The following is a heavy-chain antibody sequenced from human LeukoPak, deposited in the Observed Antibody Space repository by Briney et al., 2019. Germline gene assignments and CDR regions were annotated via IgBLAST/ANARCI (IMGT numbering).Heavy chain of an antibody. D-gene: IGHD2/OR15-2a*01. J-gene: IGHJ4*02. Sequence: ASVKVSCKASGGTFSSYAISWVRQAPGQGLEWMGRIIPILGIANYAQKFQGRVTITADKSTSTAYMELSSLRSEDTAVYYCARDTVPGGSPFWGDWGQGTLVTVSS. CDR1: GGTFSSYA. CDR3: ARDTVPGGSPFWGD. CDR2: IIPILGIA. V-gene: IGHV1-69*04.